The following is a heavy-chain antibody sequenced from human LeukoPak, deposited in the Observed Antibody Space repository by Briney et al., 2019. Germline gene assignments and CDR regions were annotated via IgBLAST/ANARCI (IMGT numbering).Heavy chain of an antibody. J-gene: IGHJ4*02. V-gene: IGHV1-69*04. D-gene: IGHD5-24*01. CDR2: IIPILGIA. Sequence: SVKVSCKASGGTFSSYAISWVRQAPGQGLEWMGRIIPILGIANYAQKFQGRVTITADKSTSTAYVELSSLRSEDTAVYYCARDPGRWLPCPFDYWGQGTLVTVSS. CDR1: GGTFSSYA. CDR3: ARDPGRWLPCPFDY.